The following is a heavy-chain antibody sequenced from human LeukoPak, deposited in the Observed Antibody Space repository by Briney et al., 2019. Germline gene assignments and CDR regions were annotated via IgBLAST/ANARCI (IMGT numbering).Heavy chain of an antibody. Sequence: GGSLRLSCAASGFTFSSYWMHWVRQAPGKGLVWVSRINSDGSSTNFADSEKGRFTISRDNARNTLYLQMNSLRAEDTAVYYCAREYSSSRYFDNWGQGTLVTVSP. CDR3: AREYSSSRYFDN. CDR2: INSDGSST. J-gene: IGHJ4*02. D-gene: IGHD6-6*01. V-gene: IGHV3-74*01. CDR1: GFTFSSYW.